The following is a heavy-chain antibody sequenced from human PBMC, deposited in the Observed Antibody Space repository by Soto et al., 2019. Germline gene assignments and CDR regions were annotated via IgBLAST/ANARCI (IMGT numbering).Heavy chain of an antibody. Sequence: QVQLVESGGGVVQPGRSLRLSCAASGFTFSSNGMHWVRQAPGKGLEWVAVISYDGTNKYYADSVKGRFTISRDNSESTLYLQMNSLRADDTAVYYCAKEPSKGLVVAGIDYWGQGTLVTVSS. J-gene: IGHJ4*02. D-gene: IGHD6-19*01. V-gene: IGHV3-30*18. CDR2: ISYDGTNK. CDR3: AKEPSKGLVVAGIDY. CDR1: GFTFSSNG.